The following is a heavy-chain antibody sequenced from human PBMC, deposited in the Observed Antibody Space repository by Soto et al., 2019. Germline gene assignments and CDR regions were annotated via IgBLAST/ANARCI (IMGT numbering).Heavy chain of an antibody. CDR2: IYYSGST. Sequence: SETLSLTCTVSGVSISSGDYYWILIRQPPGKGLEWIGYIYYSGSTYYNPSLKSRVTISVDTSKNQFSLKLSSVTAADTAGYYCASGYGRNFYYCGQGTLVTVSS. CDR3: ASGYGRNFYY. CDR1: GVSISSGDYY. J-gene: IGHJ4*02. V-gene: IGHV4-30-4*01. D-gene: IGHD2-15*01.